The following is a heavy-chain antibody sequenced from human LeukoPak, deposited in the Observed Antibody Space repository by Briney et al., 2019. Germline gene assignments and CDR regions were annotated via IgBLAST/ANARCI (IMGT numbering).Heavy chain of an antibody. J-gene: IGHJ4*02. CDR2: IIPIFGTA. D-gene: IGHD3-3*01. Sequence: SVKVSCKASGGTFSSYAISWVRQAPGQGLEWMGGIIPIFGTANYAQKFQGRVTITTDESTSTAYMELSSLRSEDTAVYYCARSRRISIFGVVIPPDYWGQGTLVTVSS. CDR3: ARSRRISIFGVVIPPDY. V-gene: IGHV1-69*05. CDR1: GGTFSSYA.